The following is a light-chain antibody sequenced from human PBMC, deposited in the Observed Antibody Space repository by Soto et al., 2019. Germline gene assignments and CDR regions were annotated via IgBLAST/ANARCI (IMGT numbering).Light chain of an antibody. V-gene: IGKV3-15*01. J-gene: IGKJ1*01. CDR1: QSVAGN. CDR3: QQYNNWPRT. Sequence: EIVMTQSPATLSVSPGERATLSCRASQSVAGNLAWYQQKPGQAPRLLIYGASTRTTGIPARFSGSGSGTEFTLTISSLQSEDFAVYYCQQYNNWPRTFGQGTKVEIK. CDR2: GAS.